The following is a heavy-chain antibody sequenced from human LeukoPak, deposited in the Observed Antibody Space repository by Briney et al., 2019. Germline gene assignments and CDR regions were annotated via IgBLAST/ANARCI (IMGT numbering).Heavy chain of an antibody. CDR3: ASDVLAAGATEYFQH. J-gene: IGHJ1*01. D-gene: IGHD6-25*01. CDR1: EFTFGRTT. V-gene: IGHV3-30-3*01. Sequence: GRSLRLSCAASEFTFGRTTMHWLRQAPGKGLEWVAVISDDGGIKDYADSVKGRFTISRDNSKNTVGLQMNSLRREDTAVYYCASDVLAAGATEYFQHWGQGTLVIVS. CDR2: ISDDGGIK.